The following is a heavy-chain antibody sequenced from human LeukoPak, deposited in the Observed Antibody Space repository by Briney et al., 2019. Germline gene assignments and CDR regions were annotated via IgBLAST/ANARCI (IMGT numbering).Heavy chain of an antibody. V-gene: IGHV3-73*01. D-gene: IGHD2-21*02. J-gene: IGHJ6*03. CDR2: IRSKANSYAT. CDR3: TRICGKWRGGCDNYYYYMDV. CDR1: GFTFSGSA. Sequence: SGGSLRLSCAASGFTFSGSAMHWVRQASGKGLEWVGRIRSKANSYATAYAASVKGRFTISRDDSKNTAYLQMNSLKTEDTAVYYCTRICGKWRGGCDNYYYYMDVWGKGTTVTVSS.